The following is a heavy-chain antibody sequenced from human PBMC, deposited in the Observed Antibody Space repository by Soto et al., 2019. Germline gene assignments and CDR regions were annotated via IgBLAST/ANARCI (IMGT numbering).Heavy chain of an antibody. J-gene: IGHJ6*02. CDR3: ARDRYGSGSYSTQDYYYGMDV. Sequence: PGGSLRLSCAASGFTFSDYYMSWIRQAPGKGLEWVSYISSSGSTIYYADSVKGRFTISRDNAKNSLYLQMNSLRAEDTAVYYCARDRYGSGSYSTQDYYYGMDVWGQETTVTVSS. V-gene: IGHV3-11*01. D-gene: IGHD3-10*01. CDR1: GFTFSDYY. CDR2: ISSSGSTI.